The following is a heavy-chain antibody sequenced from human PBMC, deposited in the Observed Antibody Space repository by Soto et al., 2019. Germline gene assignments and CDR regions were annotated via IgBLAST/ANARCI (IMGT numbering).Heavy chain of an antibody. CDR3: VRTSYYYDSSGYYYSPFDY. J-gene: IGHJ4*02. D-gene: IGHD3-22*01. CDR2: IYPGDSDT. V-gene: IGHV5-51*01. Sequence: GESLKISCKGSGHSFTSYWIGWVRQMPGKGLEWMGIIYPGDSDTRYSPSFQGQVTISADKSISTAYLQWSSLKASDTAMYYCVRTSYYYDSSGYYYSPFDYWGQGTLVTVSS. CDR1: GHSFTSYW.